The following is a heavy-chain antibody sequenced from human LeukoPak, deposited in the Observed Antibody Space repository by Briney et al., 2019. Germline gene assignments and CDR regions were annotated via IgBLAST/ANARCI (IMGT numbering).Heavy chain of an antibody. Sequence: PGGSLRLSCAASGFTFSDYWMAWVRQAPGKGLEWVANIRQDGSELYYVDSVKGRFTISRDNAKRSLYLQMNSLRAEDTAVYYCARDGERCSSTSCYGPGEYWGQGTLVTVSS. V-gene: IGHV3-7*05. J-gene: IGHJ4*02. CDR1: GFTFSDYW. D-gene: IGHD2-2*01. CDR3: ARDGERCSSTSCYGPGEY. CDR2: IRQDGSEL.